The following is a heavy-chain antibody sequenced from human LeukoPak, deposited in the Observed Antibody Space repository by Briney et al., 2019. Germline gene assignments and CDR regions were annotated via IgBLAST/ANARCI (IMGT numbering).Heavy chain of an antibody. CDR2: ISGSGGTT. CDR3: AKVPWRIQPWYFDY. J-gene: IGHJ4*02. Sequence: GGSLRLSCAASGFTFSSYVMSWVRQAPGKGLEWVSSISGSGGTTYYADSVRGRFTISRDNSKNTLFLQMNSLRAEDTAVYYCAKVPWRIQPWYFDYWGQGILVTVSS. V-gene: IGHV3-23*01. D-gene: IGHD5-18*01. CDR1: GFTFSSYV.